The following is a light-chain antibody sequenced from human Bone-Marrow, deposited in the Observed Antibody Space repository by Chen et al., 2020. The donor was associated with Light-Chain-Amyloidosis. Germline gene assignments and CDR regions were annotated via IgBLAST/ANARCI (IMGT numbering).Light chain of an antibody. CDR2: EVT. V-gene: IGLV2-14*01. J-gene: IGLJ1*01. Sequence: QSALTQPAPVPGPLDRSITFSRTGTSSDFGGDNLVSWYQQHPNKAPNLMIYEVTNRPSWAPDRFSGSKSDNTSSLTISGLQTEDEADYFCSSYTITNTLVFGSGTRVTVL. CDR1: SSDFGGDNL. CDR3: SSYTITNTLV.